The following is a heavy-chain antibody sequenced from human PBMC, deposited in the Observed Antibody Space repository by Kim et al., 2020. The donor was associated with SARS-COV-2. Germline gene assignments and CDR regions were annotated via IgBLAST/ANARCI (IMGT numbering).Heavy chain of an antibody. Sequence: ASVKVSCKASGYTFTSYGISWVRQAPGQGLEWMGWISAYNGNTNYAQKLQGRVTMTTDTSTSTAYMELRSLRSDDTAVYYCARWDPPAVAGTGWFDPWGQGTLVTVSS. CDR2: ISAYNGNT. D-gene: IGHD6-19*01. V-gene: IGHV1-18*01. J-gene: IGHJ5*02. CDR1: GYTFTSYG. CDR3: ARWDPPAVAGTGWFDP.